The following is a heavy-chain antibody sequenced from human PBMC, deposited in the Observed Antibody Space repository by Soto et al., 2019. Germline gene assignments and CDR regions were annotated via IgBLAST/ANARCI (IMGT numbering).Heavy chain of an antibody. Sequence: ASVKVSCKASGGLFSSYPISWVRQVPGQGLEWMGGIIPVFQTAYYTQRFQGRVTITADESTNTAYMELSSLRSEDTAIYYCARGGSGYTWFNEFWGQGTLVTVSS. CDR2: IIPVFQTA. D-gene: IGHD3-22*01. CDR3: ARGGSGYTWFNEF. J-gene: IGHJ4*02. CDR1: GGLFSSYP. V-gene: IGHV1-69*13.